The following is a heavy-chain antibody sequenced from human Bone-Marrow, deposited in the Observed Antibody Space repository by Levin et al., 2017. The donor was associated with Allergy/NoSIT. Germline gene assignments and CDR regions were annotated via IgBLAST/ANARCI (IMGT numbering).Heavy chain of an antibody. Sequence: ASVKVSCKASGGTFSSYAFGWLRQAPGQELEWIGGIIPIFPTIDYAQKFQGRVTVTADKSTSTAYMELSNLRSEDTAVYYCAKVGRLGYCTGGFCPGAFDIWGQGTLVTVSS. J-gene: IGHJ3*02. D-gene: IGHD2-8*02. CDR3: AKVGRLGYCTGGFCPGAFDI. V-gene: IGHV1-69*06. CDR2: IIPIFPTI. CDR1: GGTFSSYA.